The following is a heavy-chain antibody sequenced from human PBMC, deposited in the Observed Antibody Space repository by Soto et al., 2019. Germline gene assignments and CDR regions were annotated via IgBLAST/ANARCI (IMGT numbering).Heavy chain of an antibody. V-gene: IGHV1-18*01. CDR2: VSAYNGNT. CDR1: GYTFTRYY. CDR3: ARGGEWDFLSVY. Sequence: QVQLVQSGAEVKKPGASVKVSCMASGYTFTRYYINWVRQAPGQGLEWMGWVSAYNGNTHYEQKRQGRVTLTTHTTARTAYRALRSLRSDDTAVYFCARGGEWDFLSVYWGQGTLVTVSS. D-gene: IGHD3-10*01. J-gene: IGHJ4*02.